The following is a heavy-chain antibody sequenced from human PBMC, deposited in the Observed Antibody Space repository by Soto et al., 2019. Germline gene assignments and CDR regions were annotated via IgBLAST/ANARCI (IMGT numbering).Heavy chain of an antibody. CDR1: VFTFSSYE. J-gene: IGHJ4*02. CDR2: ISSSGSTI. CDR3: ARDGGLFDY. V-gene: IGHV3-48*03. D-gene: IGHD3-16*01. Sequence: PGWSLRLSCAASVFTFSSYEMNWVRQAPGKGPEWVSYISSSGSTIYYADSVKGRFTISRDNAKNSLYLQMNSLRAEDTAVYYCARDGGLFDYWGQGTLVTVSS.